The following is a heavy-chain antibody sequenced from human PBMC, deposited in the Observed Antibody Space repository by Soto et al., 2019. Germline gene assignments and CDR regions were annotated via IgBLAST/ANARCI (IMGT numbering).Heavy chain of an antibody. CDR2: INPSGGST. CDR3: ARDVPVFPYYYGMDV. V-gene: IGHV1-46*01. CDR1: GYTFTSYY. J-gene: IGHJ6*02. D-gene: IGHD3-16*01. Sequence: ASVKVSCKASGYTFTSYYMHWVRQAPGQGLEWMGIINPSGGSTSYAQKFQGRVTMTRDTSTSTVYMELSSLRAEDTAVYYCARDVPVFPYYYGMDVWGQGTTVTVSS.